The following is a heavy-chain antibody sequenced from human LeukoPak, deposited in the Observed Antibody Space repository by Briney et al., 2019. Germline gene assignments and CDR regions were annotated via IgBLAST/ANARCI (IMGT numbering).Heavy chain of an antibody. D-gene: IGHD3-10*01. CDR2: IYTSGST. Sequence: SETLSLTCTVSGDSISAGSYYWTWIQQPAGRGLEWIGRIYTSGSTNYNPSLKSRVTISLDTSKNQFSLKLSSVTAADTAVYFCARDSPSARYYYGSGEYFFDYWGQGTLVTVSS. CDR3: ARDSPSARYYYGSGEYFFDY. CDR1: GDSISAGSYY. J-gene: IGHJ4*02. V-gene: IGHV4-61*02.